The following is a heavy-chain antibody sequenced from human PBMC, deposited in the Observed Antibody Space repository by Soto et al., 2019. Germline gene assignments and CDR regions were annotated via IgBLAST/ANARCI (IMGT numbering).Heavy chain of an antibody. V-gene: IGHV3-48*03. CDR2: ISSSGSSI. CDR3: AREERNDAFDI. CDR1: GFTFGSYE. D-gene: IGHD1-1*01. J-gene: IGHJ3*02. Sequence: LRLSCAASGFTFGSYEMNWVRQAPGKGLEWVSYISSSGSSIYYEDSVKGRFTISRDNAKNSLYLQMNSLRAEDTAVYYCAREERNDAFDIWGQGTMVTVSS.